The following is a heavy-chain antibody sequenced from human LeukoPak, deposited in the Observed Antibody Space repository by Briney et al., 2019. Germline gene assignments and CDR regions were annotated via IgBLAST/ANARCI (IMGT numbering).Heavy chain of an antibody. Sequence: GGSLRLSCAASGFTFSSYAMSWVRQAPGKGLEWVSAITGSGGTYYADSVKGRFTISRDNSKNTLYVQMNSLRAEDTAVYYCAREDSSWHFDYWGQGTLVTVSS. CDR3: AREDSSWHFDY. D-gene: IGHD6-13*01. V-gene: IGHV3-23*01. CDR1: GFTFSSYA. J-gene: IGHJ4*02. CDR2: ITGSGGT.